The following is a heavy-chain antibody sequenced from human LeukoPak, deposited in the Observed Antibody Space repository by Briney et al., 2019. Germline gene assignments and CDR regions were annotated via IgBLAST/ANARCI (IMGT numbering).Heavy chain of an antibody. CDR1: GFSISNYW. CDR3: ARYHGGGWHV. CDR2: IKQDGSEK. V-gene: IGHV3-7*01. J-gene: IGHJ6*02. Sequence: PGGPLRLLCAASGFSISNYWMSWVRQAPGKGLEWVANIKQDGSEKYYVDSVKGRFTISRDNAKNSLYLQMNNLRAEDTDAYYCARYHGGGWHVWGQGTTVILSS. D-gene: IGHD4-23*01.